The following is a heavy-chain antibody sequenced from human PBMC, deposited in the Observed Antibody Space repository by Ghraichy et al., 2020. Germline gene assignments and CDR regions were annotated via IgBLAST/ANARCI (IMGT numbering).Heavy chain of an antibody. Sequence: SETLSLTCTVYGGSINGYSWSWLRQPPGKGLELLGYVHYTGKTNYNPSHNSRIFIPLNTSKSQFSLELNSVTAADTAVYYCAKSFPNRLRDVTWFDSWGQGTLVTVSS. D-gene: IGHD4-17*01. V-gene: IGHV4-59*08. J-gene: IGHJ5*01. CDR3: AKSFPNRLRDVTWFDS. CDR1: GGSINGYS. CDR2: VHYTGKT.